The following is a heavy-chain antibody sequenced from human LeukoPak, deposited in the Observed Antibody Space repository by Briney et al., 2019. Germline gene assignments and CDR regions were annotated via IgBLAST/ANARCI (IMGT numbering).Heavy chain of an antibody. CDR3: ARDLGGSGSYYNYFDY. CDR2: IVPIFGTA. D-gene: IGHD3-10*01. J-gene: IGHJ4*02. Sequence: SVKVSCKASGGTFSSYAISWVRQAPGQGLEWMGGIVPIFGTANYAQKFQGRVTITADESTSTAYMELSSLRSEDTAVYYCARDLGGSGSYYNYFDYWGQGTLVTVSS. V-gene: IGHV1-69*13. CDR1: GGTFSSYA.